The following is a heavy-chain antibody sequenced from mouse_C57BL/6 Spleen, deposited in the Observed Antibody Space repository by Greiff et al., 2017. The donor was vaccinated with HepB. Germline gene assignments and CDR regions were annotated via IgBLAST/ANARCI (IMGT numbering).Heavy chain of an antibody. V-gene: IGHV1-52*01. CDR2: IDPSDSET. Sequence: QVQLQQSGAELVRPGSSVKLSCKASGYTFTSYWMHWVKQRPIQGLEWIGNIDPSDSETHYNQKFKDKATLTVDKSSSTAYMQLSSLTSEDSAVYYCAREGYSSGYPFDYWGQGTTLTVSS. CDR1: GYTFTSYW. D-gene: IGHD3-2*02. J-gene: IGHJ2*01. CDR3: AREGYSSGYPFDY.